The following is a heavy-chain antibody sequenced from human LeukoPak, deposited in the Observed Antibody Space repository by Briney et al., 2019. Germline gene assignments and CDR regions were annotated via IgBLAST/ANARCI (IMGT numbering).Heavy chain of an antibody. CDR1: GYTFTNYG. J-gene: IGHJ4*02. V-gene: IGHV1-69*13. Sequence: EASVKVSCKASGYTFTNYGISWVRQAPGQGLEWMGGIIPIFGTANYAQKFQGRVTITADESTSTAYMELSSLRSEDTAVYYCARVVDFDWLLAFDYWGQGTLVTVSS. CDR3: ARVVDFDWLLAFDY. CDR2: IIPIFGTA. D-gene: IGHD3-9*01.